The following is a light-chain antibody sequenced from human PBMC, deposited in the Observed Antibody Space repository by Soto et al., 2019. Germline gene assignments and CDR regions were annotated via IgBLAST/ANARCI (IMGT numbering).Light chain of an antibody. Sequence: ETVCTQSPNTLSLSPVERAPLSCSASQSVTTYLAWYQQKPGQAPRLLIYDASTRATGIPARFSGSGSGTDFTLTISSLEPEDFAVYYCQQYGSSLSITFGQGTRLEVK. J-gene: IGKJ5*01. V-gene: IGKV3-11*01. CDR1: QSVTTY. CDR3: QQYGSSLSIT. CDR2: DAS.